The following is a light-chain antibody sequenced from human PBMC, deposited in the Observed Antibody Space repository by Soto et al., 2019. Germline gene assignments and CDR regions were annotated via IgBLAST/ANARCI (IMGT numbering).Light chain of an antibody. Sequence: EIVVTQSPATLSVSPGERATLSCRSRQSVSSNLAWYQQKPGQAPRLLIYGASTRATGIPARFSGSGSGTEFTLNISSLQSEDFAVYYCQQYNNWPPLTFGGGNKVDIK. CDR2: GAS. CDR3: QQYNNWPPLT. CDR1: QSVSSN. J-gene: IGKJ4*01. V-gene: IGKV3-15*01.